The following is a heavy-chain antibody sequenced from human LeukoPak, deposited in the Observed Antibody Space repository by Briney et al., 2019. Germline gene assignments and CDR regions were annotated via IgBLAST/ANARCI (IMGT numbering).Heavy chain of an antibody. Sequence: SETLSLTCTVSGGSISNYYWNWIRQPAGKGLEWIGRIHSSGGTNYKPSLKSRLTMSVDTSKNQIALELSSVTAADTAVYYCAREIVGGFNPGAYWGQGTLVTLST. CDR3: AREIVGGFNPGAY. V-gene: IGHV4-4*07. CDR2: IHSSGGT. J-gene: IGHJ4*02. D-gene: IGHD1-14*01. CDR1: GGSISNYY.